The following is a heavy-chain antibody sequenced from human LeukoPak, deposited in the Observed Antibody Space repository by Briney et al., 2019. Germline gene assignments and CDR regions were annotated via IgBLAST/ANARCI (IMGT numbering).Heavy chain of an antibody. CDR3: ARGDYDFWSGYYTGRFDY. J-gene: IGHJ4*02. CDR1: GGSFSGYY. Sequence: SETLSLTCAVYGGSFSGYYWSWIRQPPGKGLEWIGEINHSGSTNYNPSLKSRVTISVDTSKNQFSLKLSSVTAADTAVYYCARGDYDFWSGYYTGRFDYWGQGTLVTVSS. D-gene: IGHD3-3*01. V-gene: IGHV4-34*01. CDR2: INHSGST.